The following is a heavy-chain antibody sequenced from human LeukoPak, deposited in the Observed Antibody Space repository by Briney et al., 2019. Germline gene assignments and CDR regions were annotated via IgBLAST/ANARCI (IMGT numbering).Heavy chain of an antibody. CDR3: ARDRATAMFDY. Sequence: PGGSLRLSCAASGFTFSSYWMHWVRQAPGKGLVWVSRINSDGSSATYADSVKGRFTISRDNAKNTLYLQMNSPRAEDTAVYYCARDRATAMFDYWAQGTLVTVSS. CDR2: INSDGSSA. CDR1: GFTFSSYW. D-gene: IGHD5-18*01. V-gene: IGHV3-74*01. J-gene: IGHJ4*02.